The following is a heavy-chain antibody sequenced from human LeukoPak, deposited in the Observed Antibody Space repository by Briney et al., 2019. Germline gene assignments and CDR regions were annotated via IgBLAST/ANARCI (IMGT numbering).Heavy chain of an antibody. CDR2: IIPIFGTA. CDR3: ARGARPDIVVVPAANDAFDI. J-gene: IGHJ3*02. D-gene: IGHD2-2*01. Sequence: ASVKLSCKASGGTFSSYAISWVRQAPGQGREWMGGIIPIFGTANYAQKFKGRVTITTDQSTSTAYMELSSLRSEDTAVYYCARGARPDIVVVPAANDAFDIWGQGTMVTVSS. V-gene: IGHV1-69*05. CDR1: GGTFSSYA.